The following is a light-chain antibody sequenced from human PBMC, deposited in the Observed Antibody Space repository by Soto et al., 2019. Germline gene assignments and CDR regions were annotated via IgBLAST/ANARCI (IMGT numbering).Light chain of an antibody. CDR2: EVS. V-gene: IGLV2-23*02. J-gene: IGLJ1*01. CDR3: CAYAGSNTYV. Sequence: QSVLTQPASVSGSPGQSITFSCTGTSSDVGSYNLVSWYQQHPGKAPKVMLYEVSKRPSGVANRFSGSKSGNTASXTISGXQAEDEADYYCCAYAGSNTYVFGTGTKLTVL. CDR1: SSDVGSYNL.